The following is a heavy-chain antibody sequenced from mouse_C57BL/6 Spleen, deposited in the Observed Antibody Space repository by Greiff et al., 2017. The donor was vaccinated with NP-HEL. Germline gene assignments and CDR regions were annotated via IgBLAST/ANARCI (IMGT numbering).Heavy chain of an antibody. Sequence: VKLQESGAELVRPGTSVKVSCKASGYAFTNYLIEWVKQRPGQGLEWIGVINPGSGGTNYNEKFKGKATLTADKSSSTAYMQLSSLTSEDSAVYFCARWDYGSSYADYWGQGTTLTVSS. CDR3: ARWDYGSSYADY. V-gene: IGHV1-54*01. CDR2: INPGSGGT. J-gene: IGHJ2*01. D-gene: IGHD1-1*01. CDR1: GYAFTNYL.